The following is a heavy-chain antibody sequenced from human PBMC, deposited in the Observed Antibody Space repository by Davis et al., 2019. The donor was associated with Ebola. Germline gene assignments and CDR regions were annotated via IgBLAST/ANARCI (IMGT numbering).Heavy chain of an antibody. CDR1: AGTFSSYT. Sequence: SVKVSCKASAGTFSSYTISWVRQAPGQGLEWMGRIIPILGIANYAQKFQGRVTITPDKSTSTAYMELSSLRSEDAAVYYWARVSRREKEFDNWGQGTLVTVSS. CDR2: IIPILGIA. J-gene: IGHJ4*02. D-gene: IGHD1-14*01. V-gene: IGHV1-69*02. CDR3: ARVSRREKEFDN.